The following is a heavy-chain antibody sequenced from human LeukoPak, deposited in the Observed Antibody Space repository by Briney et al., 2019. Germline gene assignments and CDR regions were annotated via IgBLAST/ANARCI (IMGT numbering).Heavy chain of an antibody. CDR3: AREMPVAGPFDY. CDR2: IWYDGSNK. D-gene: IGHD6-19*01. V-gene: IGHV3-33*01. CDR1: GFTFSSYG. J-gene: IGHJ4*02. Sequence: HPGRSLRLSCAASGFTFSSYGMHWVRQAPGKGLEWVAVIWYDGSNKYYADSVKGRFTISRDNSKNTLYLQMNSLRAEDTAVYYCAREMPVAGPFDYWGQGTLVTVSS.